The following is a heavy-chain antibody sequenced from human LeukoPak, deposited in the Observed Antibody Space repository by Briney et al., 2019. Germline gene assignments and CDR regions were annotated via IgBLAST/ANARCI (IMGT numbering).Heavy chain of an antibody. V-gene: IGHV2-70*04. CDR1: GFSLSTSGMR. J-gene: IGHJ6*03. Sequence: SGPTLVKPTQTLTLTCTFSGFSLSTSGMRVNWIRQPPGKALEWLARIDWDDDKFYTTSLKTRLTISKDTSKNPVVLTMTNMDPVDTATYYCARTPNFYYYMDVWGKGTTVTVSS. CDR3: ARTPNFYYYMDV. D-gene: IGHD1-1*01. CDR2: IDWDDDK.